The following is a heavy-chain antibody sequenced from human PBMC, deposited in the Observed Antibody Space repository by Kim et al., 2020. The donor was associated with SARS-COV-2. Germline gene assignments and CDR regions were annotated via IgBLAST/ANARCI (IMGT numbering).Heavy chain of an antibody. D-gene: IGHD5-18*01. CDR2: IYYTGST. J-gene: IGHJ4*02. CDR3: ARRGGYIYGLDF. CDR1: GGSISSYY. V-gene: IGHV4-59*08. Sequence: SETLSLTCTVSGGSISSYYWSWIRQPPGKGLEWIGYIYYTGSTNYNPSLKSRVTISVDTSKNQFSLKLSSVTAADTAVYYCARRGGYIYGLDFWGQGTLVTVS.